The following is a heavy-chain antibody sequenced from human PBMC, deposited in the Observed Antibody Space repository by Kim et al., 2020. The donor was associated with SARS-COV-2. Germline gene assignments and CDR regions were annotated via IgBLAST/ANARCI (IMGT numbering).Heavy chain of an antibody. V-gene: IGHV4-34*01. CDR2: INHSGST. Sequence: SETLSLTCAVYGGSFSGYYWSWIRQPPGKGLEWIGEINHSGSTNYNPSLKSRVTISVDTSKNQFSLKLSSVTAADTAVYYCARGKWELRAFDIWGQGTMVTVSS. D-gene: IGHD1-26*01. J-gene: IGHJ3*02. CDR3: ARGKWELRAFDI. CDR1: GGSFSGYY.